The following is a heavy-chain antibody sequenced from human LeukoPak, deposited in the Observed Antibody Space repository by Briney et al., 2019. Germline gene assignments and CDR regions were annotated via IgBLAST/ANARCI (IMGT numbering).Heavy chain of an antibody. CDR2: INPKSGGT. Sequence: GASVKVSCKTSGYXFTGYYMHWVRQAPGQGLEWMGWINPKSGGTSYPQKFQGRVSMTRDTSISTAYMELSRLRSDDTAVYYCVPSNNFYYFDYWGQGTLVTVSS. V-gene: IGHV1-2*02. J-gene: IGHJ4*02. D-gene: IGHD1-1*01. CDR1: GYXFTGYY. CDR3: VPSNNFYYFDY.